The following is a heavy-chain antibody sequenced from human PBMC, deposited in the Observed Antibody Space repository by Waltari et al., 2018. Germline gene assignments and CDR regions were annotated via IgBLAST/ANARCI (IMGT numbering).Heavy chain of an antibody. Sequence: EVQLLESGGGLVQPGGSLRLSCGVSGFPFNNYASNWVRRAPGTGLQGVPSITVNDATYHPDSVKGRFTISRDTSKDTVFLQMNSLRAEDTALYYCAKPFYNWDDPLDSWGQGTLVTVSS. V-gene: IGHV3-23*01. CDR1: GFPFNNYA. CDR2: ITVNDAT. CDR3: AKPFYNWDDPLDS. D-gene: IGHD1-20*01. J-gene: IGHJ4*02.